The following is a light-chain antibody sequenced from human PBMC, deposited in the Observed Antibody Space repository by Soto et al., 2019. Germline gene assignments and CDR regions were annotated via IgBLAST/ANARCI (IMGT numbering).Light chain of an antibody. CDR3: QKYNSAPRLT. V-gene: IGKV1-27*01. CDR1: QGISNY. CDR2: AAS. Sequence: DIQMTQSPSSLSASVGDRVTITCRASQGISNYLAWYQQKPGKVPKLLIYAASTLQSGVPSRFSGSGSGTDFTLTISSLQPEDVATYYCQKYNSAPRLTFGPGTKWISN. J-gene: IGKJ3*01.